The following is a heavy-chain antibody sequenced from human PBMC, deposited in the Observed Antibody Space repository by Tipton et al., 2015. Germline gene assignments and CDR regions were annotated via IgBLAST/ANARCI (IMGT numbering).Heavy chain of an antibody. D-gene: IGHD3-16*01. CDR3: TRINEGGDS. V-gene: IGHV3-74*01. CDR2: INGFATHT. CDR1: GFTFTNYW. Sequence: GSLRLSCAASGFTFTNYWMHWVRQAPGKGLQWVSRINGFATHTSYADSVKGRFTISRDNAKNMVYLQMDSLRAEDTAVYYCTRINEGGDSWGQGTLVTVSS. J-gene: IGHJ5*01.